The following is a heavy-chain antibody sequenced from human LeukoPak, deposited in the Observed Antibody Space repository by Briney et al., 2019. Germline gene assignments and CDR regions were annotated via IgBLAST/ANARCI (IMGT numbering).Heavy chain of an antibody. CDR2: ISSSSISI. CDR1: GFTFSSYN. J-gene: IGHJ4*02. D-gene: IGHD4-11*01. CDR3: ARDSGTDNYSR. Sequence: GGSLRLSCAASGFTFSSYNMNWVRQAPGKGLEWVSYISSSSISIYYADSVKGRFTISRDNAKDSLYLQMNSLRAEDTAVYYCARDSGTDNYSRWGQGTLVTVSS. V-gene: IGHV3-48*01.